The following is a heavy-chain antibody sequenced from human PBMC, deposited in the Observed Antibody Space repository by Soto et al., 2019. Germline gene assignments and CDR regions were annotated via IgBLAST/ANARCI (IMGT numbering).Heavy chain of an antibody. CDR3: AREGVGALCN. Sequence: EVQLVESGGGLVQPGGSLRLSCAASGFTFSSYSMNWVRQAPGKGLEWVSYISSSSSTIYYADSVKGRFTISRDNAKNSLDLEMNSLRAEDTAVYYCAREGVGALCNWGQGTLVTVSS. J-gene: IGHJ4*02. V-gene: IGHV3-48*01. CDR1: GFTFSSYS. D-gene: IGHD1-26*01. CDR2: ISSSSSTI.